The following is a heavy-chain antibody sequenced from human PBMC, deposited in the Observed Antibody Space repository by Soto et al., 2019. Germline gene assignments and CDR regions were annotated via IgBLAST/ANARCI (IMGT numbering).Heavy chain of an antibody. J-gene: IGHJ4*02. CDR3: ASGLSGDKVDQ. D-gene: IGHD2-21*01. Sequence: QVQLQESGPGLVKPSQTLSLTCTVSGGSISDGAYYWSWIRQPPGKGLEWIGHIYDSGNTYNNPSLKSRLTISVDTPKNHFSLNLNSVTAADTAVYYCASGLSGDKVDQWGQGTLVTVSS. CDR2: IYDSGNT. CDR1: GGSISDGAYY. V-gene: IGHV4-30-4*01.